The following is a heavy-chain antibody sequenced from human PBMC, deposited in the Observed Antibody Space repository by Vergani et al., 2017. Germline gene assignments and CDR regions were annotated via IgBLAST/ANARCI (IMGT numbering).Heavy chain of an antibody. CDR3: ARAGDFWSGYGYYMDV. D-gene: IGHD3-3*01. V-gene: IGHV1-8*02. J-gene: IGHJ6*03. Sequence: QVQLVQSGAEVKKPGASVKVSCKASGYTFTGYYMHWVRQAPGQGLEWMGWMNPNSGNTGYAQKFQGRVTMTRNTSISTAYMELSSLRSEDTAVYYCARAGDFWSGYGYYMDVWGKGTTVTVSS. CDR2: MNPNSGNT. CDR1: GYTFTGYY.